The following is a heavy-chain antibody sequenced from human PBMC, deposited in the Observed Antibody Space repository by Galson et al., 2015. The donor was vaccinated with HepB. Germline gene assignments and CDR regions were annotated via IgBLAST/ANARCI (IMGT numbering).Heavy chain of an antibody. CDR3: ARDSRNYDFWTGDYTGFDP. D-gene: IGHD3/OR15-3a*01. Sequence: SCKASGYTFSNYGISWVRQAPGQGLEWMGWISGHNRNTNYAQSLQGRVTMTTDTSTTTAYMELRGLRSDDTAVYYCARDSRNYDFWTGDYTGFDPWGQGTRVTVSS. CDR1: GYTFSNYG. V-gene: IGHV1-18*01. J-gene: IGHJ5*02. CDR2: ISGHNRNT.